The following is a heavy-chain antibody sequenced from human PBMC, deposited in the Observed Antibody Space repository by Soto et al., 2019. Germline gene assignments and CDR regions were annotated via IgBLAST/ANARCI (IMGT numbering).Heavy chain of an antibody. J-gene: IGHJ4*02. Sequence: ASVKVSCKASGGTFSSYAISWVRQAPGQGLEWMGGIIPIFGTANSAPRLQGRLTLTTDTSTNTAYMELRSLTSDDTAVYYCARDERDSCSGGDCFYFDYWGQGTLVTVSS. CDR1: GGTFSSYA. CDR2: IIPIFGTA. D-gene: IGHD2-21*02. CDR3: ARDERDSCSGGDCFYFDY. V-gene: IGHV1-69*05.